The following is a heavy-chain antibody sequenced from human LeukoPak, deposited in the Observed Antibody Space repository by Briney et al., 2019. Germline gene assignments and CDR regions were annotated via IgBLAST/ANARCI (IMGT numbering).Heavy chain of an antibody. J-gene: IGHJ4*02. V-gene: IGHV1-46*01. CDR3: ARDRGYDSSGYRKGGFDY. CDR1: GYTFTSYY. D-gene: IGHD3-22*01. CDR2: INPSGGST. Sequence: GASVKVSCKASGYTFTSYYMHWVRQAPGQGLEWMGIINPSGGSTSYAQKFQGRVTMTRDMSTSTVYMELSSLRSEDTAVYYCARDRGYDSSGYRKGGFDYWGQGTLVTVSS.